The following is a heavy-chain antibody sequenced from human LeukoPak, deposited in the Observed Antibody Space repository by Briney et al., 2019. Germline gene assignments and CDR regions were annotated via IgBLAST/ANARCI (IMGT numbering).Heavy chain of an antibody. CDR2: ISGSGGST. V-gene: IGHV3-23*01. CDR1: GFTFSSYG. J-gene: IGHJ4*02. Sequence: PGGSLRLSCAASGFTFSSYGMSWVRQAPGKGLEWVSAISGSGGSTYYADSVKGRFTISRDNAKNSLYLQMNSLRAEDTAVYYCTTRLIGAWDYWGQGTLVTVSS. CDR3: TTRLIGAWDY. D-gene: IGHD3-16*01.